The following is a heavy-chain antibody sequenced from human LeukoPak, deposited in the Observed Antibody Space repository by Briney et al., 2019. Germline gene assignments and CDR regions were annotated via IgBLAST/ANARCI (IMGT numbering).Heavy chain of an antibody. CDR3: ARGWDYDSGGRPTAYVY. J-gene: IGHJ4*02. V-gene: IGHV1-69*06. CDR1: GGTFSNYA. CDR2: IILIFGTA. Sequence: SVKVSCKASGGTFSNYAINWVRQAPGQGLEWMGGIILIFGTANYAQKFQGRVTITADKSTSTVYMELNSLKSEDTAVYYCARGWDYDSGGRPTAYVYWGQGTLVTVSS. D-gene: IGHD3-22*01.